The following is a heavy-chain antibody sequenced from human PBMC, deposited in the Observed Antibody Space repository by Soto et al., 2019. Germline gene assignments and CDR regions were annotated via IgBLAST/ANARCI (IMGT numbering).Heavy chain of an antibody. CDR3: ARERAPDIRFAS. CDR1: GFTFTDYY. J-gene: IGHJ5*01. V-gene: IGHV3-11*01. Sequence: QVQLVESGGGLVKPGGSLRLSCAASGFTFTDYYMSWIRQIPGKGLEWISYISVRGDVIHYIDSVKGRFTISRDNAKNSVFLQMESLRVEDSAIYYCARERAPDIRFASWGQGTLVTVSS. D-gene: IGHD5-12*01. CDR2: ISVRGDVI.